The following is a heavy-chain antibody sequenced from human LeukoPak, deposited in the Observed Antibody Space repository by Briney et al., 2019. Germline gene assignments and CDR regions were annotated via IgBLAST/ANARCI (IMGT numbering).Heavy chain of an antibody. CDR2: ISSSGSTI. CDR3: ASHQARYSSGWYYSDY. D-gene: IGHD6-19*01. CDR1: GFTFSDYY. J-gene: IGHJ4*02. Sequence: SGGSLRLSCAASGFTFSDYYMSWIRQAPGKGLEWVSYISSSGSTIYYADSVKGRFTISRDNAKNSLYLQMNSLRAEDTAVFYCASHQARYSSGWYYSDYWGQGTLVTVSS. V-gene: IGHV3-11*01.